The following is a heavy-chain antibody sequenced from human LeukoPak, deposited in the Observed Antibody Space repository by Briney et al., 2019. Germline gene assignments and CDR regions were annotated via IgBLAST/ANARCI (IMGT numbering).Heavy chain of an antibody. CDR1: GFTVSSNY. J-gene: IGHJ4*02. CDR3: ARSMVPLFED. Sequence: GGSLRLSCAVSGFTVSSNYMSWVRQAPGKGLEWVSVIYSDGSTYYADSVKGRFTISRDNSKNTLYLQMNSLTAEDTAVYYCARSMVPLFEDWGQGTLVTVSS. CDR2: IYSDGST. D-gene: IGHD4/OR15-4a*01. V-gene: IGHV3-66*01.